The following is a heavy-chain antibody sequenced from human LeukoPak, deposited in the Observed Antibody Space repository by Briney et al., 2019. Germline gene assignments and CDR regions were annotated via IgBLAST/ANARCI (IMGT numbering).Heavy chain of an antibody. J-gene: IGHJ4*02. CDR3: ARGARKTGSDY. CDR2: IYYSGST. V-gene: IGHV4-59*01. CDR1: GGSISSYY. Sequence: SETLSLTCIVSGGSISSYYWSWIRRPPGKGLEWIGYIYYSGSTNYNPSLKSRVTISVDTSKNQFSLKLSSVTAADTAVYYCARGARKTGSDYWGQGTLVTVSS. D-gene: IGHD1-14*01.